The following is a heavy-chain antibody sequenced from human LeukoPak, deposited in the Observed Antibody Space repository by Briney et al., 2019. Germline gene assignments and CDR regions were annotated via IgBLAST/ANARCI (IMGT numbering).Heavy chain of an antibody. J-gene: IGHJ5*01. CDR1: GGSISSSTYY. Sequence: SETLSLTCTVSGGSISSSTYYWGWIRQPPGTGLEWIGSIYRDGRSQYNPSLKSRVTISVDTSKNQFSLKLSSGTAADTAVYYCARHDGSGRRIALDSWGQGTLVTVSS. CDR2: IYRDGRS. V-gene: IGHV4-39*01. CDR3: ARHDGSGRRIALDS. D-gene: IGHD6-19*01.